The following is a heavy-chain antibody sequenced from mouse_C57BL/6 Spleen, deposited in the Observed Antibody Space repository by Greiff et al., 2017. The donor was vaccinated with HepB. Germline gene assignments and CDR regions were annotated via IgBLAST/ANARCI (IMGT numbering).Heavy chain of an antibody. V-gene: IGHV1-52*01. CDR3: ARNPFYYGSSYWYFDV. CDR1: GYTFTSYW. J-gene: IGHJ1*03. Sequence: VQLQQPGAELVRPGSSVKLSCKASGYTFTSYWMHWVKQRPIQGLEWIGNIDPSDSETHYTQQFKDKATLTVDKSSSTAYMQLSSLTSEDSAVYYCARNPFYYGSSYWYFDVWGTGTTVTVSS. CDR2: IDPSDSET. D-gene: IGHD1-1*01.